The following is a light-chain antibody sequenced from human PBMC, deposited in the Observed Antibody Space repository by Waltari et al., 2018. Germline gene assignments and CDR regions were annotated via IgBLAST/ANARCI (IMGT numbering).Light chain of an antibody. Sequence: DVGMTQSPLSLPVTLGQPASISCRSSQSLVYSDGNTYLNWFQHRPGQSPRRLIYKVSDRDSGVPDRFSGSGSGPDFTLKISRVEAEDVGVYYCMQGTHWPYTFGQGTKLEIK. CDR1: QSLVYSDGNTY. CDR3: MQGTHWPYT. J-gene: IGKJ2*01. CDR2: KVS. V-gene: IGKV2-30*01.